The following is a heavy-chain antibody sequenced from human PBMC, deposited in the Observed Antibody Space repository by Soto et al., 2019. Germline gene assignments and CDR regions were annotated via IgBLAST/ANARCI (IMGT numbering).Heavy chain of an antibody. J-gene: IGHJ4*02. Sequence: QVQLQQWGAGLLKPSETLSLTCAVYGGSFSGYYWSWIRQPPGKGLEWIGEINHSGSTNYNPSLKRRVTISVDTSKNQFSLKLSSVTAADTAVYYCARGVVTMVRGVIIGPYYFDYWGQGTLVTVSS. CDR3: ARGVVTMVRGVIIGPYYFDY. V-gene: IGHV4-34*01. CDR1: GGSFSGYY. CDR2: INHSGST. D-gene: IGHD3-10*01.